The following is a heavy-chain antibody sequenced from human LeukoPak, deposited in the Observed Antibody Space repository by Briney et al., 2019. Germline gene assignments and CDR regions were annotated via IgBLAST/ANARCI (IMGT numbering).Heavy chain of an antibody. Sequence: ASVKVSCKASGYTFTSYGISWVRQAPGQGLEWMGWISAYNGNTNYAQKLQGRVTMTTDTSTSTAYMELRSLRSDDTAVYYCARDKALLLPHAYYYGSGSPQQPIPTDLYGMDVWGQGTTVTVSS. CDR3: ARDKALLLPHAYYYGSGSPQQPIPTDLYGMDV. D-gene: IGHD3-10*01. CDR2: ISAYNGNT. CDR1: GYTFTSYG. V-gene: IGHV1-18*01. J-gene: IGHJ6*02.